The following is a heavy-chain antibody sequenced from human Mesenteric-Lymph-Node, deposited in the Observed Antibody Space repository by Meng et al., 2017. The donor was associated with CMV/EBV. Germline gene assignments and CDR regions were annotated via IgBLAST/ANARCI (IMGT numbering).Heavy chain of an antibody. CDR1: GFTFSTYA. D-gene: IGHD3-3*01. CDR3: AREPYDFWSGPGALDY. J-gene: IGHJ4*02. Sequence: GSPKISGAASGFTFSTYAMSWVRQAPEKGLQWVSSISASGGQTYYADSVRGRFTISRDNSKNTLYLQMDSLRAEDTAVYYCAREPYDFWSGPGALDYWGQGTLVTVSS. V-gene: IGHV3-23*01. CDR2: ISASGGQT.